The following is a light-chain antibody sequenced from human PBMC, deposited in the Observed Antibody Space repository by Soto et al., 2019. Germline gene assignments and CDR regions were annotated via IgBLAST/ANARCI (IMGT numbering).Light chain of an antibody. CDR3: MQALQTPRT. CDR1: QSLLHSNGYNY. V-gene: IGKV2-28*01. Sequence: DIVMTQSPLSLPVTPGHPPSISCRSSQSLLHSNGYNYLDWYLQKPGQSPQLLIYLGSNRASGVPDRFSGSGSGTDFTLKISRVEAEDVGVYYCMQALQTPRTFGQGTKVEIK. J-gene: IGKJ1*01. CDR2: LGS.